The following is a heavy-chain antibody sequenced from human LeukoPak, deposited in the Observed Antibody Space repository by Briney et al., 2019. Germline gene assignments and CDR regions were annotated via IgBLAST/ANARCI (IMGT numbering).Heavy chain of an antibody. V-gene: IGHV3-23*01. D-gene: IGHD1-1*01. CDR1: GFPFRSYA. CDR3: AKVDYWRPENYYDF. CDR2: ITDELDT. J-gene: IGHJ4*02. Sequence: GGSLSLSCAASGFPFRSYAMTWVRPAPGKGRECVSVITDELDTYYADGVRGRFTISRENSKNTVFMQMNSLRAEDTAIYYCAKVDYWRPENYYDFWGQGTLVTVSS.